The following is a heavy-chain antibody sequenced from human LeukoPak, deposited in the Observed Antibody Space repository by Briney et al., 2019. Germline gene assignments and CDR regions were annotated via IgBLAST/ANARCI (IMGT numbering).Heavy chain of an antibody. J-gene: IGHJ4*02. D-gene: IGHD1-26*01. CDR1: GFTLSTYA. V-gene: IGHV4-4*09. CDR2: IYSSGST. Sequence: GSLRLSCAASGFTLSTYAMNWVRQAPGKGLEWIGYIYSSGSTDYNPSLKSRVTIPVDTSKNQFSLKLHSVTAADTAVYYCARHGLKLVGASTIYFDNWGQGILVTVSS. CDR3: ARHGLKLVGASTIYFDN.